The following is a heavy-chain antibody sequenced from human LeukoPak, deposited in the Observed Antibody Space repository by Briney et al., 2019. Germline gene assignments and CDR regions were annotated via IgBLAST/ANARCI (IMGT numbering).Heavy chain of an antibody. CDR3: AGLCSGGSCYQPH. CDR1: GYTFTGYY. V-gene: IGHV1-69*13. CDR2: IIPIFGTA. Sequence: SVKVSCKASGYTFTGYYMHWVRQAPGQGLEWMGGIIPIFGTANYAQKFQGRVTITADESTSTAYMELSSLRSEDTAVYYCAGLCSGGSCYQPHWGQGTLVTVSS. D-gene: IGHD2-15*01. J-gene: IGHJ4*02.